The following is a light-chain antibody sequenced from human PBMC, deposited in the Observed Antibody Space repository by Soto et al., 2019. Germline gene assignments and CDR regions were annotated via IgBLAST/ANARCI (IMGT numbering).Light chain of an antibody. CDR1: SGSVSANYY. CDR2: NTN. V-gene: IGLV8-61*01. CDR3: VLYMGSGIWV. J-gene: IGLJ3*02. Sequence: QTVVTQEASLSVSPGTTVTLTCGLSSGSVSANYYPSWYQQTPGQAPRTLIYNTNTRSSGVPDRFSGSILGNKAALTITGAQADDVSDYYCVLYMGSGIWVFGGGTKVTVL.